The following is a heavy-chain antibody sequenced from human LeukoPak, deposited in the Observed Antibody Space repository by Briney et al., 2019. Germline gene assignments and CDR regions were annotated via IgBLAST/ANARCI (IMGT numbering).Heavy chain of an antibody. CDR2: IYTSGSI. Sequence: SETLSLTCSVSGGSISIYYWTWIRQPAGRGLEWIGRIYTSGSINYNPSLKSRLIMSVDTSKNQFSLKLFSVTAADTAVYYCARETDQPITGLDVWGQGTTVTVSS. D-gene: IGHD1-14*01. J-gene: IGHJ6*02. V-gene: IGHV4-4*07. CDR3: ARETDQPITGLDV. CDR1: GGSISIYY.